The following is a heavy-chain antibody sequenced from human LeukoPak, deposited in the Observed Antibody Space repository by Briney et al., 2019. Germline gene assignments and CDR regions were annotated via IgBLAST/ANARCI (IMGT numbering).Heavy chain of an antibody. CDR1: GFTFSSYG. J-gene: IGHJ5*02. CDR2: ISYDGSNK. Sequence: PGGSLRLSCAASGFTFSSYGMHWVRQAPGKGLEWVAVISYDGSNKYYADSVKGRFTISRDNSKNTLYLQMNSLRAEDTAVYYCARAPHGTNWFDPWGQGTLVTVSS. CDR3: ARAPHGTNWFDP. V-gene: IGHV3-30*03.